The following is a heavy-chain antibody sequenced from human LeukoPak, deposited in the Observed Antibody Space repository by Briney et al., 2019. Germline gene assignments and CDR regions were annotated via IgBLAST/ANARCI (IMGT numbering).Heavy chain of an antibody. CDR3: AREVRHYCSGGSCYSHYYYYYMDV. CDR1: GFTFSSYW. J-gene: IGHJ6*03. Sequence: PGGSLRLSCAASGFTFSSYWMSWVRQAPGKGLEWVANIKQDGSEKYYVDSVKGRFTISRDNAKNSLYLQMNSLRAEDTALYYCAREVRHYCSGGSCYSHYYYYYMDVWGKGTTVTVSS. CDR2: IKQDGSEK. V-gene: IGHV3-7*03. D-gene: IGHD2-15*01.